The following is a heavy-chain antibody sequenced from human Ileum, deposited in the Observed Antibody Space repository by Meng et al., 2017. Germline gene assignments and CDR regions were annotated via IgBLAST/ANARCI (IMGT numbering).Heavy chain of an antibody. J-gene: IGHJ4*02. CDR3: ARHGGYSQDF. D-gene: IGHD4-23*01. V-gene: IGHV4-4*02. CDR2: ISHSGSA. Sequence: VHLRGPGPGLVGPSGTLSLTCAVSSGSISSNTYWSWVRQPPGKGLEWIGQISHSGSAYYNPSLKSRVTMSVDKSKSQFSLMLTSVTAADTAIYYCARHGGYSQDFWGQGTLVTVSS. CDR1: SGSISSNTY.